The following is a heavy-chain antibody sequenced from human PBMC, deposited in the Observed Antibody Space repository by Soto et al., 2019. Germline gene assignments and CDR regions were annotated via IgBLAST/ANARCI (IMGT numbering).Heavy chain of an antibody. V-gene: IGHV3-7*05. Sequence: EVQLVESGGGLVQLGGSLRLSCAASGFNFSDYWMSWVRQAPGKGLECVANIKRDGSEKYYVDPVKGRFTISRDNAKNSLYLQMNSLRAEDTAVYYCATSMGRGGNDYWGQGTLVTVSS. CDR2: IKRDGSEK. CDR1: GFNFSDYW. D-gene: IGHD3-10*01. CDR3: ATSMGRGGNDY. J-gene: IGHJ4*02.